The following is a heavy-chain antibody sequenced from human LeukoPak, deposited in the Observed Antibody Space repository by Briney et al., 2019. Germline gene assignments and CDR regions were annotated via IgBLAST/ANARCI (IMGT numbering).Heavy chain of an antibody. Sequence: GGSLRLSCAASGFTFSSYGMHWVRQAPGKGLEWVAVIRYDGSNKYYADSVKGRFTISRDNSKNTLYLQMNSLRAEDTAVYYCARDPDNHSGSYTGDWGQGTLVTVSS. CDR1: GFTFSSYG. D-gene: IGHD1-26*01. V-gene: IGHV3-33*01. J-gene: IGHJ4*02. CDR3: ARDPDNHSGSYTGD. CDR2: IRYDGSNK.